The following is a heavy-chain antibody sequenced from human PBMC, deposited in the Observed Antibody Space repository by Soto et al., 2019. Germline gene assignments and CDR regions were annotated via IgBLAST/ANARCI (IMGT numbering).Heavy chain of an antibody. J-gene: IGHJ4*02. D-gene: IGHD6-19*01. CDR1: GFTFSSYG. V-gene: IGHV3-30*18. CDR2: ISYDGSNK. Sequence: GGSLRLSCAASGFTFSSYGMHWVRQAPGKGLEWVAVISYDGSNKYYADSVKGRFTISRDNSKNTLYLQMNSLRAEDTAVYYCAKVKEQWLVLDYWGQGTLVTVSS. CDR3: AKVKEQWLVLDY.